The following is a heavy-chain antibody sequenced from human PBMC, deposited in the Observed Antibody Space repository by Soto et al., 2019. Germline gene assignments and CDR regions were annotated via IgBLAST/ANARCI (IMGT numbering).Heavy chain of an antibody. Sequence: SVKCSCKASGGTFSSYAISWVRQAPEQGLEWMGGNFPIFGTASYAQKFQGRVTITADEATSTAYMELSSLTSEDTAVYYCASDDIGGHIYGDYYLDSWGQGTLVTVSS. D-gene: IGHD4-17*01. V-gene: IGHV1-69*13. CDR2: NFPIFGTA. J-gene: IGHJ4*02. CDR1: GGTFSSYA. CDR3: ASDDIGGHIYGDYYLDS.